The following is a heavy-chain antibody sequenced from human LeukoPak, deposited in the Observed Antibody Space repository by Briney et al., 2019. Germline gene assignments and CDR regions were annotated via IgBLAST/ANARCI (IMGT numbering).Heavy chain of an antibody. J-gene: IGHJ4*02. Sequence: ASVKVSCKASGYTFTSYDINWVRQATGQGLEWMGWMNPNSGNTGYAQKFQGRVTITRNTSISTAYMELSSLRSEDTAVYYCARAPDDSSGAYFDYWGQGTLVTVSS. V-gene: IGHV1-8*03. CDR3: ARAPDDSSGAYFDY. CDR1: GYTFTSYD. D-gene: IGHD3-22*01. CDR2: MNPNSGNT.